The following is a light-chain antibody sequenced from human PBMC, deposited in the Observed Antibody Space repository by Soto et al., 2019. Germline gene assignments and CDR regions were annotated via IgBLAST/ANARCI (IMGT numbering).Light chain of an antibody. CDR1: QRISYW. V-gene: IGKV1-5*01. CDR3: QQRSNWPLT. J-gene: IGKJ4*01. CDR2: DVS. Sequence: DTQMTQSPSTLSASVGDRVTITCRASQRISYWLAWYQQKPGKAPKFLIYDVSTLESGVPSRFCGSGSGTEFTLTISSLQPDDFAVCYCQQRSNWPLTFGGGTKGEIK.